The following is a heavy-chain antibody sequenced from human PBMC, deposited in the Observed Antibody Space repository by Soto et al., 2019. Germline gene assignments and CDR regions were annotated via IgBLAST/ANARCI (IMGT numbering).Heavy chain of an antibody. CDR1: GGSISSGGYY. Sequence: PSETLSLTCTVSGGSISSGGYYWSWIRQHPGKGLEWIGYIYYSGSTYYNPSLKSRVTISVDTSKNQFSLKLSSVTAADTAVYYCASGVGYCTNGVCSGDNWFDTWGQGTLVTVSS. CDR2: IYYSGST. V-gene: IGHV4-31*03. J-gene: IGHJ5*02. D-gene: IGHD2-8*01. CDR3: ASGVGYCTNGVCSGDNWFDT.